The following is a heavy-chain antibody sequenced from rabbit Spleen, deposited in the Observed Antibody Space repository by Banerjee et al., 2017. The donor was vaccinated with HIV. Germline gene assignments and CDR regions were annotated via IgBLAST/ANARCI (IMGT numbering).Heavy chain of an antibody. CDR3: ASGYGGVGRAYKL. Sequence: QSLEESGGDLVKPGASLTLTCKASGFSFSSGYYMCWVRQAPGKGLELIACIDSDSSGNTWYASWAKGRFTISKTSSTTVTLQMTGLTAADTATYFCASGYGGVGRAYKLWGQGTLVTVS. CDR2: IDSDSSGNT. J-gene: IGHJ4*01. CDR1: GFSFSSGYY. V-gene: IGHV1S40*01. D-gene: IGHD4-2*01.